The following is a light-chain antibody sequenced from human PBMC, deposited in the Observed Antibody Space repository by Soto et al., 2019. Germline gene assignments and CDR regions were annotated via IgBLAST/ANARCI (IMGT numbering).Light chain of an antibody. CDR2: AAT. CDR1: QSISNY. Sequence: DIQMTQFPSSLSASVGDRVTITCRTSQSISNYLNWYQQRQGKAPKLLIYAATSLPSGVPSRFSGSASATDFTLTISSLQPEDFATYYCQQSYSTPYTFGQGTKLEI. CDR3: QQSYSTPYT. V-gene: IGKV1-39*01. J-gene: IGKJ2*01.